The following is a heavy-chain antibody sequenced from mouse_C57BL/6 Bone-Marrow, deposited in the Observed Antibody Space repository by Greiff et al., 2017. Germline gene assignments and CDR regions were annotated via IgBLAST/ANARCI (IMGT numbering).Heavy chain of an antibody. J-gene: IGHJ3*01. CDR2: IYWDDDK. V-gene: IGHV8-12*01. CDR3: ARRRSYGWFAY. CDR1: GFSLSTSGMG. Sequence: QVTLKECGPGILQSSQTLSLTCSFSGFSLSTSGMGVSWIRQPSGKGLEWLAHIYWDDDKRYNPSLKSRLTISKDTSRNQVFLKITSVDTADTATYYCARRRSYGWFAYWGQGTLVTVSA. D-gene: IGHD1-1*01.